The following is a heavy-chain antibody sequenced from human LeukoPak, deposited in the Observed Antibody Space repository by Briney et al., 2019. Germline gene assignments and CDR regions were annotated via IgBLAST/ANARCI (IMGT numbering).Heavy chain of an antibody. Sequence: PSETLSLTCAVYGGSFSGYYWSWIRQPPGKGLESIGYIHYTGSTTYNPSLKSRVTISVDTSKNQFSLKLSSVTAADTAVYYCARVRYHAVYGTGTYFYHFDYWGQGARVTVSP. CDR1: GGSFSGYY. D-gene: IGHD3-10*01. CDR2: IHYTGST. V-gene: IGHV4-59*01. CDR3: ARVRYHAVYGTGTYFYHFDY. J-gene: IGHJ4*02.